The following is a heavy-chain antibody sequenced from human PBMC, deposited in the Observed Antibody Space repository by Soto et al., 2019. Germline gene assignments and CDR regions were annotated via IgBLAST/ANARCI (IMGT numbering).Heavy chain of an antibody. Sequence: QVQLVQSGAEVKKPESSVKVSCKAPGGTFSTSAISWVRQAPGQGLEWMGGIIPMFGTANYAQRFQDRVKITADESTNTVDMEMSSLRSEDTAVYFCASGIQLWLRRINNGYSGWGQGTLVTVSS. CDR2: IIPMFGTA. D-gene: IGHD5-18*01. CDR3: ASGIQLWLRRINNGYSG. V-gene: IGHV1-69*12. CDR1: GGTFSTSA. J-gene: IGHJ4*02.